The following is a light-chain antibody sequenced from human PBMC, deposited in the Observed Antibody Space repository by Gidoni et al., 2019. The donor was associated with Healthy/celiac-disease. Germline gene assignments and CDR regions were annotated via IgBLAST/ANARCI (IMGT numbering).Light chain of an antibody. V-gene: IGKV3D-20*01. J-gene: IGKJ5*01. CDR2: DAS. CDR3: QQYGSLVT. Sequence: EIVLTQSPATLSLSPAERATLSCGASQSVSSSYLAWYQQKPGLAPRLLIYDASSRATGIPDRVSGSGSGTDFTLTISRLGPEDFAVYYCQQYGSLVTFGQGTRLEIK. CDR1: QSVSSSY.